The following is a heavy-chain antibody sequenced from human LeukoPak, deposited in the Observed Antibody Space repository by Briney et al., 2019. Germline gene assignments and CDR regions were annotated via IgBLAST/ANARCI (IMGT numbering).Heavy chain of an antibody. CDR3: ARGPTRITIFGVVITGLIDY. V-gene: IGHV1-8*01. D-gene: IGHD3-3*01. CDR1: GYTFTSYD. J-gene: IGHJ4*02. Sequence: GASVKVSCKASGYTFTSYDINWVRQATGQGLEWMRWMNPNSGNTGYAQKFQGRVTMTRNTSISTAYMELSSLRSEDTAVYYCARGPTRITIFGVVITGLIDYWGQGTLVTVSS. CDR2: MNPNSGNT.